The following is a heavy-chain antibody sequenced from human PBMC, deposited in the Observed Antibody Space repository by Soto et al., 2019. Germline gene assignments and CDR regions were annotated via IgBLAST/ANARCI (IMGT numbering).Heavy chain of an antibody. D-gene: IGHD2-15*01. V-gene: IGHV3-48*01. Sequence: GGSLRLSCAASGFTFSSYSMNWVRQAPGKGLEWVSYISSSSSTIYYADSVKGRFTISRDNAKNSLYLQMNSLRAEDTAVYYCAAARPEPYCSGGSCYPTHYYYYYMDVWGKGTTVTVSS. CDR2: ISSSSSTI. CDR1: GFTFSSYS. CDR3: AAARPEPYCSGGSCYPTHYYYYYMDV. J-gene: IGHJ6*03.